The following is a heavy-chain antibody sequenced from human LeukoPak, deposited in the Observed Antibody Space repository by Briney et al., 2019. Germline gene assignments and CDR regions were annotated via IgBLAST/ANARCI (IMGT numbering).Heavy chain of an antibody. J-gene: IGHJ4*02. Sequence: GGSLRLSCAASGFTFSSYSMNWVRQAPGKGLEWVSSISSGSTYIYYADSVRGRFTISRDNAKNSLYLQMNSLRAEDTAVYYCARDLSLDYYDSSGYPIAYWGQGTLVTVSS. CDR3: ARDLSLDYYDSSGYPIAY. D-gene: IGHD3-22*01. CDR2: ISSGSTYI. V-gene: IGHV3-21*01. CDR1: GFTFSSYS.